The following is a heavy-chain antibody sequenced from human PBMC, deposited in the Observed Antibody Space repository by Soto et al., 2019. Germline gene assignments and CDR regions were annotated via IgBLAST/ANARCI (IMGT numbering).Heavy chain of an antibody. CDR1: GYTFTSYY. CDR3: ARGPSSNIEVVAAAPDVFDI. CDR2: INPSGGST. D-gene: IGHD2-2*01. J-gene: IGHJ3*02. V-gene: IGHV1-46*03. Sequence: GASVKVSCKASGYTFTSYYMHWVRQAPGQGLEWMGIINPSGGSTSYAQKFQGRVTMTRDTSTSTVYMELSSLRSEDTAVYYCARGPSSNIEVVAAAPDVFDIWGQGTMVTVSS.